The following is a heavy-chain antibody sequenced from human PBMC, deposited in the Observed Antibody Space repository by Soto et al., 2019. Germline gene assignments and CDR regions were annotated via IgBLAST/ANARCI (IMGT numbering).Heavy chain of an antibody. Sequence: PSETLSLTCAVYGGSFSGYYWGWIRQPPGKGLEWIGEINHSGSTNYNPSLKSRVTISVDTSKNQFSLKLSSVTAADTAVYYCARVGYCSGGSCYVLRYWFDLWGKGTLVTVAS. D-gene: IGHD2-15*01. CDR3: ARVGYCSGGSCYVLRYWFDL. V-gene: IGHV4-34*01. J-gene: IGHJ5*02. CDR2: INHSGST. CDR1: GGSFSGYY.